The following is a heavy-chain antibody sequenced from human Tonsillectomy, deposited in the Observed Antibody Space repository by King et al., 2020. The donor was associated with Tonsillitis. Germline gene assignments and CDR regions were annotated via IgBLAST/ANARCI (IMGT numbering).Heavy chain of an antibody. Sequence: QLVQSGAEVKKPGSSVKVSCKASGGTFSSYAISWVRQAPGQGLEWMGGIIPIFGTAKYAQKFQGRVSITADESTSTADMELSSLRSEDTAVYYCAGDAVCGCECYYNYCMDVWGQGTTVTATS. V-gene: IGHV1-69*01. D-gene: IGHD3-16*01. J-gene: IGHJ6*02. CDR2: IIPIFGTA. CDR1: GGTFSSYA. CDR3: AGDAVCGCECYYNYCMDV.